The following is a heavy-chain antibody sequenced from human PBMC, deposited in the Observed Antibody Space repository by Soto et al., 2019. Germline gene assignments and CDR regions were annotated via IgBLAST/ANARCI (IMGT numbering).Heavy chain of an antibody. CDR2: ISGSGGST. J-gene: IGHJ5*02. Sequence: GGSLRLSCAASGFTFSSYAMSWVRQAPGKGLEWVSAISGSGGSTYYADSVKGRFTISRDNSKNTLYLQMNSLRAEDTAVYYCANDQGGVLNGPYWFDPWGQGTLVTVSS. CDR1: GFTFSSYA. D-gene: IGHD3-16*01. V-gene: IGHV3-23*01. CDR3: ANDQGGVLNGPYWFDP.